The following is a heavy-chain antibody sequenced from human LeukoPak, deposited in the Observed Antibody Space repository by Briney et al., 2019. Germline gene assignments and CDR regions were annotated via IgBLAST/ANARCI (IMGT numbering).Heavy chain of an antibody. CDR2: INWNGGST. CDR3: ARERAVAGTFNYFDY. J-gene: IGHJ4*02. Sequence: PGGSLRLSCAASGFTFDDYGMSWFRQAPAKVLEWVSGINWNGGSTGYADSVKGRFTISRDNAKNSLYLQMNSLRAEDTALYYCARERAVAGTFNYFDYWGQGTLVTVSS. V-gene: IGHV3-20*04. D-gene: IGHD6-19*01. CDR1: GFTFDDYG.